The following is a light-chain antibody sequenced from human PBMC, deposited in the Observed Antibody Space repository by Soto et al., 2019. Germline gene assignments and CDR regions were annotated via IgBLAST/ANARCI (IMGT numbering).Light chain of an antibody. CDR2: EGS. CDR1: SSDVGIYNF. V-gene: IGLV2-23*01. Sequence: QSALTQPASVSGSPGQSITISCTAASSDVGIYNFVFWLQQHPGKVPKLMIYEGSKRPSGVSNRFSGSTSDNTASLTISGLQAEDEADYYCCLYGGMVFGGGTKLTVL. CDR3: CLYGGMV. J-gene: IGLJ2*01.